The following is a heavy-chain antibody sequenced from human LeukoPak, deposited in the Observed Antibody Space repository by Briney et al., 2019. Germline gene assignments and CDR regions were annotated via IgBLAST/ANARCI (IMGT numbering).Heavy chain of an antibody. CDR2: IYPSGST. V-gene: IGHV4-4*07. J-gene: IGHJ4*02. D-gene: IGHD6-19*01. Sequence: SETLSLTCTVSGGSISSYYWSWIRQRAGKGLEWIGRIYPSGSTNYNPSLKSRVTMSVDTSKNQFSLKLSSVTAADTAVYYCAKMVETGWYYFAYWGQGTLVTVSS. CDR1: GGSISSYY. CDR3: AKMVETGWYYFAY.